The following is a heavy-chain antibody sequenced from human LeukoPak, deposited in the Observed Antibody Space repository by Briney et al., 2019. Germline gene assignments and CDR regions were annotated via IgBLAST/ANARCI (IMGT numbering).Heavy chain of an antibody. CDR3: ARGGYYYDSSGYSAEDAFDI. D-gene: IGHD3-22*01. J-gene: IGHJ3*02. CDR2: IYTSGST. V-gene: IGHV4-4*07. CDR1: GGSISSYY. Sequence: PSETLSLTCTVSGGSISSYYWSWIRQPAGKGLEWIGRIYTSGSTNYNPSLKSRVTMSVGTSKNQFSLKLSSVTAADTAVYYCARGGYYYDSSGYSAEDAFDIWGQGTMVTVSS.